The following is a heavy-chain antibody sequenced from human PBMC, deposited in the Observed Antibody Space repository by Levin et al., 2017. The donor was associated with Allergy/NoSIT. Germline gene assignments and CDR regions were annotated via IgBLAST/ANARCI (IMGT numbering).Heavy chain of an antibody. CDR3: AKGGDYDV. V-gene: IGHV3-30*02. CDR1: GFTFSTYG. D-gene: IGHD4-17*01. J-gene: IGHJ6*04. Sequence: LAGGSLRLSCAASGFTFSTYGLHWVRQTPGKGLEWVALIVSDGSRKFYGDSVKGRFTISRDNSKNTLYLQMNNLRPEDTAVYYCAKGGDYDVWGTGTTVTVSS. CDR2: IVSDGSRK.